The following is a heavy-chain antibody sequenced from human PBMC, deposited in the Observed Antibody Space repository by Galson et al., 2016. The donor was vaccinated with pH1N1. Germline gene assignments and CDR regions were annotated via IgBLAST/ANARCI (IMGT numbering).Heavy chain of an antibody. CDR2: IHWDDDK. D-gene: IGHD4-17*01. CDR1: GFSLRTSGMG. CDR3: AHRGYGDFLDWFDA. Sequence: PALVKPSQTLTLTCTFSGFSLRTSGMGVGWIRQTPGKALEWLALIHWDDDKRYSPSMKSRLTITKDTSENQVVLTMTNMDAVDTGTYYCAHRGYGDFLDWFDAWGQGTLVTVSS. V-gene: IGHV2-5*02. J-gene: IGHJ5*02.